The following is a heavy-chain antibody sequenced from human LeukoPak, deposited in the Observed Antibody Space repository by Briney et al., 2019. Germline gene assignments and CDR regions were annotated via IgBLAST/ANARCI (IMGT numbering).Heavy chain of an antibody. CDR1: GFTFSTYA. V-gene: IGHV3-23*01. D-gene: IGHD1-26*01. Sequence: PGGSLRLSCAASGFTFSTYAMSWVRQAPGKGLEWVSTISGSGGSTYYADSVKGRFTISRDNSKNTLYLQMNSLRAEDTAVYYCAKRISGSYGCNYWGQGTLVTVSS. J-gene: IGHJ4*02. CDR3: AKRISGSYGCNY. CDR2: ISGSGGST.